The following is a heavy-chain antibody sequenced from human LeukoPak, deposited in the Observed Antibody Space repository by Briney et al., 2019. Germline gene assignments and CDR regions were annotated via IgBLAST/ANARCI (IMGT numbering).Heavy chain of an antibody. D-gene: IGHD1-26*01. V-gene: IGHV3-30*14. CDR1: GFTFSSYA. Sequence: PGGSLRLSCAASGFTFSSYAMHWVRQAPGKGLEWVAVISYDGSNKYYADSVKGRFTISRDTSKNTVYLQMNTLRAEDTAVYYCARSWAIVGATNGAFDIWGQGTMVTVSS. CDR3: ARSWAIVGATNGAFDI. J-gene: IGHJ3*02. CDR2: ISYDGSNK.